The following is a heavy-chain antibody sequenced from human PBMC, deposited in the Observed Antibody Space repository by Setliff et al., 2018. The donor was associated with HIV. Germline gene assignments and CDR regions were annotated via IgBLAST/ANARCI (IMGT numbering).Heavy chain of an antibody. J-gene: IGHJ2*01. V-gene: IGHV4-39*01. CDR1: GGSIDSSDYH. D-gene: IGHD3-16*02. Sequence: PSETLSLTCSVSGGSIDSSDYHWGWIRQPPGKGLEGIGTVYYTGSTFYNPSLESRVTISVDTSQNQFSRKLRSVTATDTTVYYCARLILGELSLFGPYWYFDLWGRGTLVTVSS. CDR2: VYYTGST. CDR3: ARLILGELSLFGPYWYFDL.